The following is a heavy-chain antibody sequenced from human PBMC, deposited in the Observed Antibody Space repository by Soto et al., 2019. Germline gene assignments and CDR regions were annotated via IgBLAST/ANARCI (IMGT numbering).Heavy chain of an antibody. Sequence: QVQLVQSGAEVKKPGSSVKVSCEASGGTFSSYPINWVRQAPGQGLEWVGGIIPFFGTSNYAQKFQGRVTITADDSTSTAYMELRILRSEDTAVYYCARVGHITNYGMAVWGQGTTVTVSS. CDR3: ARVGHITNYGMAV. V-gene: IGHV1-69*01. CDR1: GGTFSSYP. CDR2: IIPFFGTS. J-gene: IGHJ6*02. D-gene: IGHD1-26*01.